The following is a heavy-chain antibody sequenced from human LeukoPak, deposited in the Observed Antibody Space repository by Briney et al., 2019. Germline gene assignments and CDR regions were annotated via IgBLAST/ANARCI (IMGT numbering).Heavy chain of an antibody. Sequence: GGSLRLSCAASGFTFSSYWMSWVRQAPGKGLEWVANIKQDGSEKYYVDSVKGRFTISRDNAKNSLYLQMNSLRAEDTAVYHCARDYDILTRYYDYWGQGTLVTVSS. CDR1: GFTFSSYW. V-gene: IGHV3-7*01. CDR3: ARDYDILTRYYDY. J-gene: IGHJ4*02. CDR2: IKQDGSEK. D-gene: IGHD3-9*01.